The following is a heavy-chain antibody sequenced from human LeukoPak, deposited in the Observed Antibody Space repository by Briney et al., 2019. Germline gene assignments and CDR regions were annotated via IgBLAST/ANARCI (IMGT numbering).Heavy chain of an antibody. CDR1: GYSISSGYY. D-gene: IGHD6-19*01. CDR2: IYHSGTT. Sequence: SETLSLTCSVSGYSISSGYYWGWIRQPPGKGLEWIGNIYHSGTTYYNPSLKSRVTISVDTSKNQFSLKLNSVTADTAVYYCARSIAVTGTFDYWGRGTLVTVSS. J-gene: IGHJ4*02. V-gene: IGHV4-38-2*01. CDR3: ARSIAVTGTFDY.